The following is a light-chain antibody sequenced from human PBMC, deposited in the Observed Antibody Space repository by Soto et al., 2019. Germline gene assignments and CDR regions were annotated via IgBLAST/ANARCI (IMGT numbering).Light chain of an antibody. CDR1: NSDVGGYNY. V-gene: IGLV2-8*01. Sequence: QSALTQPPSASGSPGQSVTISCTGTNSDVGGYNYVSWYQQYPGKAPKLLIYEVTKRPSGVPDRFSASKSGNTAYLTVSGLQAEDEADYYCNSFARSAKWVFGGGTKLTVL. CDR2: EVT. CDR3: NSFARSAKWV. J-gene: IGLJ3*02.